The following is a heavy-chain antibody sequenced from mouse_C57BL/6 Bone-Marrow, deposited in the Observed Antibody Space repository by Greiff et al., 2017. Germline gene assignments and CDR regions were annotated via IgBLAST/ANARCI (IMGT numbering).Heavy chain of an antibody. CDR3: ARSTYGDD. V-gene: IGHV1-4*01. CDR1: GYTFTSYT. D-gene: IGHD1-1*01. CDR2: INPSSGYT. J-gene: IGHJ2*01. Sequence: VQLQQSGAELARPGASVKMSCKASGYTFTSYTMHWVKQRPGQGLEWIGYINPSSGYTKYNQKFKDKATFTADKSSSTAYMQLSSLTSEDSAVYYCARSTYGDDWGQGTTLTVSS.